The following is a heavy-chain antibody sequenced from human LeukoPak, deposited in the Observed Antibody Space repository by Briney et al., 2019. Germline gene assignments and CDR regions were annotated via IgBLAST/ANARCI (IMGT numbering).Heavy chain of an antibody. V-gene: IGHV3-7*04. CDR3: ARAKYQLLWESAFDY. Sequence: GGSLRLSCAASGFTFSSYWMSWVRQAPGKGLEWVANIKQDGSEKYYVDSVKGRFTISRDNAKSSLYLQMNSLRAEDTAVYYCARAKYQLLWESAFDYWGQGTLVTVSS. CDR1: GFTFSSYW. CDR2: IKQDGSEK. J-gene: IGHJ4*02. D-gene: IGHD2-2*01.